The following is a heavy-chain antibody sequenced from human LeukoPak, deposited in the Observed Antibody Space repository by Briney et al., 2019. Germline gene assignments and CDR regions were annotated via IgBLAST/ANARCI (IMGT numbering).Heavy chain of an antibody. D-gene: IGHD4-17*01. CDR1: GGSISSYD. CDR3: AREGTVTTLVRSYYYGMDV. J-gene: IGHJ6*02. Sequence: SETLSLTCTVSGGSISSYDWSWIRQPPGKGLEWIGYIYYSGSTNYNPSLKSRVTISVDTSKNQFSLKLSSVTAADTAVYYCAREGTVTTLVRSYYYGMDVWGQGTTVTVSS. V-gene: IGHV4-59*01. CDR2: IYYSGST.